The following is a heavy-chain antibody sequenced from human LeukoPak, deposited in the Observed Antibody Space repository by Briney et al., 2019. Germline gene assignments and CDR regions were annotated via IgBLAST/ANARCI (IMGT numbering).Heavy chain of an antibody. V-gene: IGHV4-34*01. J-gene: IGHJ4*02. CDR3: ARRYSYGPLDY. CDR2: INHSGST. CDR1: GGSFSGYY. D-gene: IGHD5-18*01. Sequence: KPSETLSLTCAVYGGSFSGYYWSWIRQPPGKGLEWIGEINHSGSTNYNPSLKSRVTISVDTSKNQFSLKLSSVTAADTAVYYCARRYSYGPLDYWGQGTLVTVSS.